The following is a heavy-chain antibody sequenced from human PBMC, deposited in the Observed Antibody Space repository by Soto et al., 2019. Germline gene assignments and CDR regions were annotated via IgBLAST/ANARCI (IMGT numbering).Heavy chain of an antibody. V-gene: IGHV4-59*01. CDR3: ARDATSGTYFDY. D-gene: IGHD1-1*01. CDR1: GGSFSGYY. CDR2: IYHSGGT. J-gene: IGHJ4*02. Sequence: SETLSLTCAVYGGSFSGYYWSWIRQPPGKGLEWIGDIYHSGGTNYTPSLNGRVTISIDTSKNRFSLKVSSVTAADTGIYYCARDATSGTYFDYWGQGTLVTVS.